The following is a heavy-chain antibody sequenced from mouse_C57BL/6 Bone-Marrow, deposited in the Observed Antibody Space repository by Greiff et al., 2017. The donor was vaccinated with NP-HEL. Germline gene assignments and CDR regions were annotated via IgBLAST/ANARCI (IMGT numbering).Heavy chain of an antibody. CDR2: IDPETGGT. CDR1: GYTFTDYE. CDR3: TREGLYYGSGVGYVDY. J-gene: IGHJ2*01. D-gene: IGHD1-1*01. Sequence: QVQLQQSGAELVRPGASVTLSCKASGYTFTDYEMHWVKQTPVHGLEWIGAIDPETGGTAYNQKFKGKAILTADKSSSTAYMELRSLTSEDSAVYYCTREGLYYGSGVGYVDYWGQGTTLTVSA. V-gene: IGHV1-15*01.